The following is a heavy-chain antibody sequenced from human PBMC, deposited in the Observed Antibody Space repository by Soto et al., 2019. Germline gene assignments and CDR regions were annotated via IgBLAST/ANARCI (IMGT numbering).Heavy chain of an antibody. CDR3: ARALPQQWPYLYYYYGMDV. J-gene: IGHJ6*02. Sequence: QVQLVQSGAEVKKPGASVKVSCEASGYTFTSYYMHWVRQAPGQGLEWMGIINPSGGSTSYAQKFQGRVTMTRDTSTSTVYMELSSLRSEDTAVYYCARALPQQWPYLYYYYGMDVWGQGTTVTVSS. D-gene: IGHD6-19*01. CDR1: GYTFTSYY. V-gene: IGHV1-46*01. CDR2: INPSGGST.